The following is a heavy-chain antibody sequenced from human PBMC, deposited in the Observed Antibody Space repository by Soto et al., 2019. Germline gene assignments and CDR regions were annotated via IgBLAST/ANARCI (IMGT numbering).Heavy chain of an antibody. CDR1: GYTFTGYY. CDR3: AREGEYSYGFRY. D-gene: IGHD5-18*01. V-gene: IGHV1-2*02. J-gene: IGHJ4*02. CDR2: INPNSGGT. Sequence: ASVKVSCKASGYTFTGYYMHWVRHAPGQGLEWMGWINPNSGGTNYAQKFQGRVTMTRDTSINTAYMELSRLRSDDTAVYYCAREGEYSYGFRYWGQGTLVTVSS.